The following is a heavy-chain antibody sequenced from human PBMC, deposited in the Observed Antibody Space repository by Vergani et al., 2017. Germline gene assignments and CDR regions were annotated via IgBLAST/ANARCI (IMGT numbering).Heavy chain of an antibody. CDR1: GFPFNQWG. D-gene: IGHD1-14*01. V-gene: IGHV3-33*01. J-gene: IGHJ5*02. CDR2: TWYDGNNK. Sequence: QVQLVESGGGVVQPGRSLRLSCAASGFPFNQWGMHWVRKAPGKGLEGVAVTWYDGNNKQYADSVKGRFTISRDNSKSTMYLQMNSLRDEDTGVYYCARDLRLLYNRFDPWGQGTLVTVSS. CDR3: ARDLRLLYNRFDP.